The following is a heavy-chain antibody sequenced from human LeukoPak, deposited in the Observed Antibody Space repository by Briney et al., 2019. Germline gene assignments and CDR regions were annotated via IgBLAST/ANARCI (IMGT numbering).Heavy chain of an antibody. V-gene: IGHV1-69*06. CDR3: AIDSSGWYMGFDY. CDR1: GGTFSSYA. Sequence: SVKVSCKASGGTFSSYAISWVRQAPGQGLEWMGGIIPIFGTANYAQKFQGRVTITADKSTSTAYMELTSLRSEDTAVYYCAIDSSGWYMGFDYWGQGTLVTVSS. J-gene: IGHJ4*02. D-gene: IGHD6-19*01. CDR2: IIPIFGTA.